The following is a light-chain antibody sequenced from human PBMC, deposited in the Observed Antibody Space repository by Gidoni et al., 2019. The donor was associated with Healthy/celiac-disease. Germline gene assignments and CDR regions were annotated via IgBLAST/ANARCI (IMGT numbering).Light chain of an antibody. Sequence: DMQMTQSPSSLSASAGDRVTIPCRASQSISSYLNWYQQKPGKAPKLLIYAASSLQSGVPSRFSGSGSGTDFTLTISSLEPEDFATYYCQQSYRTPRSFGQGTKLEIK. V-gene: IGKV1-39*01. CDR1: QSISSY. CDR3: QQSYRTPRS. CDR2: AAS. J-gene: IGKJ2*03.